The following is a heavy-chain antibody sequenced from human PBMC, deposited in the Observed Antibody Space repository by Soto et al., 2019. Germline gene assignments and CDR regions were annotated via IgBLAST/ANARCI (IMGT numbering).Heavy chain of an antibody. Sequence: PGGSLRLSCAASGFTFSSYEMNWVRQAPGKGLEWVSYISSSGSTIYYADSVKGRFTISRDNAKNSLYLQMNSLRAEDTAVYYCAREASSSWTPGYYYGMDVWGQGTTVTVSS. CDR2: ISSSGSTI. CDR1: GFTFSSYE. D-gene: IGHD6-13*01. V-gene: IGHV3-48*03. J-gene: IGHJ6*02. CDR3: AREASSSWTPGYYYGMDV.